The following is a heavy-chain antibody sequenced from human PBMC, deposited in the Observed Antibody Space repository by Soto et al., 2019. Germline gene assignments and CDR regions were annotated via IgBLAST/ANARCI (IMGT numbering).Heavy chain of an antibody. CDR3: ARGPHYVILTGYYNRAFDI. Sequence: GGSLRLSCAASGFTFRNYGMNWVRQAPGKGLEWVSYIGIGSSTKYYADSVKGRFTISRDNAKNSLYLQMNSLRAEDTAVYYCARGPHYVILTGYYNRAFDIWGQGTMVTV. J-gene: IGHJ3*02. D-gene: IGHD3-9*01. CDR2: IGIGSSTK. V-gene: IGHV3-48*01. CDR1: GFTFRNYG.